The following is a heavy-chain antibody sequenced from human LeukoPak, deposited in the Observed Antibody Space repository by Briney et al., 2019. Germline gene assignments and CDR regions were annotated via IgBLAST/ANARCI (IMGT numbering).Heavy chain of an antibody. V-gene: IGHV1-69*04. D-gene: IGHD1-26*01. Sequence: GASVKVSCKASGGTFSSYAISWVRQAPEQGLEWMGRIIPIFGIANYAQKFRGRVTITADKSTSTAYMELSSLRSEDTAVYYCARALGGSYGYYFDYWGQGTLVTVSS. CDR2: IIPIFGIA. J-gene: IGHJ4*02. CDR1: GGTFSSYA. CDR3: ARALGGSYGYYFDY.